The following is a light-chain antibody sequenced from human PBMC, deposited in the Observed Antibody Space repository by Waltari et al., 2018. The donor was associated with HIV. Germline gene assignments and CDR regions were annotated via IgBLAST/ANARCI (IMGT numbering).Light chain of an antibody. J-gene: IGLJ3*02. CDR3: SSCAGSNNGV. CDR2: EVS. V-gene: IGLV2-8*01. Sequence: QSALTQPASVSGSPGQSITISCTGTSSDIGGYKYVSWYQQQPGKAPKLMISEVSNRPSGVPDRFSGSKSGNTASLTVSGLQAEDEADYYCSSCAGSNNGVFGGGTKLTVL. CDR1: SSDIGGYKY.